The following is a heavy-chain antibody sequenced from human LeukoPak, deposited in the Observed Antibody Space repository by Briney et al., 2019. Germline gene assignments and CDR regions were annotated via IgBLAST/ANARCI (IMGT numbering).Heavy chain of an antibody. D-gene: IGHD3-22*01. J-gene: IGHJ4*02. Sequence: ASVKVSCKASGYTFTNYGFNWVRQAPGQGLECMGWISGYNGYTIYARKFQGRVTMTTDTSTSTAYMELRSLRSDDTAVYYCARDRSPRHYYDTSDYHGAADYWGQGTLVTVSS. V-gene: IGHV1-18*01. CDR3: ARDRSPRHYYDTSDYHGAADY. CDR2: ISGYNGYT. CDR1: GYTFTNYG.